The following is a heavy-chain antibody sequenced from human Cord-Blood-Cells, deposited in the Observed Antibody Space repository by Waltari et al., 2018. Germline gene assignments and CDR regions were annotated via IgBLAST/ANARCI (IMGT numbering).Heavy chain of an antibody. D-gene: IGHD6-19*01. CDR2: INHSGST. CDR3: ARGLAVAGTEAYYYYYGMDV. J-gene: IGHJ6*02. Sequence: QVQLQQWGAGLLKPSETLSLTCAVYGGSFSVYYWSWIRQPPGRGLEWIGEINHSGSTNYNPSLKSRVTISVDTSKNQFSLKLSSVTAADTAVYYCARGLAVAGTEAYYYYYGMDVWGQGTTVTVSS. CDR1: GGSFSVYY. V-gene: IGHV4-34*01.